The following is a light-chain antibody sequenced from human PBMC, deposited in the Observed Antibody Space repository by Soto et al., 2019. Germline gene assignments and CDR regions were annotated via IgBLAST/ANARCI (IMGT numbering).Light chain of an antibody. CDR3: SSFAGNNNLV. Sequence: QCALTQPPSASGSPGQSVTISCTGTSDDVGGYNYVSWYQQHPGKAPKLMISEVSKRPSGVPERFSGSKSGNTASLTVSGLQAEDEADYYCSSFAGNNNLVFGGGTKLTAL. J-gene: IGLJ2*01. CDR1: SDDVGGYNY. CDR2: EVS. V-gene: IGLV2-8*01.